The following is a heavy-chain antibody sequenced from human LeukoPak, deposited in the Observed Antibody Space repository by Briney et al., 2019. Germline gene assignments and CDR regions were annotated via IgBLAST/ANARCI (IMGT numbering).Heavy chain of an antibody. Sequence: SETLSLTCTVSGGSISSYYWSWIRQPPGKGLEWIGYIYYSGSTNYNPSLKSRVTISVDTSKNQFSLKLSSVTAADTAVYYCARGKFSWFDYWGQGTLVTVSS. D-gene: IGHD3-3*01. CDR3: ARGKFSWFDY. CDR1: GGSISSYY. V-gene: IGHV4-59*01. CDR2: IYYSGST. J-gene: IGHJ4*02.